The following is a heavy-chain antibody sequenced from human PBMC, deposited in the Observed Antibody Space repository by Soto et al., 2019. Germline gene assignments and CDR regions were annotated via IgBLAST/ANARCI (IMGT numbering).Heavy chain of an antibody. CDR3: ARLNPVAPALYGMDV. Sequence: GESLKISCKGSGYSFTSYWIGWVRQMPVKGLEWMGIIYPGDSDTRYSPSFQGQVTISADKSISTAYLQWSSLKASDTVMYYCARLNPVAPALYGMDVWGQGTTVTVSS. D-gene: IGHD2-2*01. CDR2: IYPGDSDT. CDR1: GYSFTSYW. V-gene: IGHV5-51*01. J-gene: IGHJ6*01.